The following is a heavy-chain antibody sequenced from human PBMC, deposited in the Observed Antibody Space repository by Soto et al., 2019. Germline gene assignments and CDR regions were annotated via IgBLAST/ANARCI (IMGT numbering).Heavy chain of an antibody. D-gene: IGHD4-4*01. CDR3: AGDPDSHYNDSHASSYP. CDR2: IIPIIGII. Sequence: QVQLVQSGAEVKKPGSSVKVSCKASGGTFSTYTITWVRQAPGQGLEWMGRIIPIIGIINYAQKFQGRVTISADKLSGTXYMALTGLRSDDTAVYYCAGDPDSHYNDSHASSYPWGQGTLVTVSS. V-gene: IGHV1-69*08. J-gene: IGHJ5*02. CDR1: GGTFSTYT.